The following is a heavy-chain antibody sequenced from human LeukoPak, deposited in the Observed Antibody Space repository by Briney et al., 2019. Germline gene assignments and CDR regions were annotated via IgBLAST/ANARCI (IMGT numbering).Heavy chain of an antibody. CDR1: GGTFSSYT. J-gene: IGHJ4*02. CDR2: IIPIFGTT. V-gene: IGHV1-69*13. CDR3: ARVGSLRGVNDY. Sequence: SVKVSCKASGGTFSSYTISWVRQAPGQGLEWMGGIIPIFGTTNYAQKFQGRVTITADESTRTAYMELNSLRSEDTAVYYCARVGSLRGVNDYWGQGTLVTVSS. D-gene: IGHD3-10*01.